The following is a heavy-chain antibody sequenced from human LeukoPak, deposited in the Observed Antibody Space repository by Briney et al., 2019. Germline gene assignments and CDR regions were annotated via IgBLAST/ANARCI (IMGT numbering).Heavy chain of an antibody. CDR3: ARDYPTSLDYGDFPTGWFDP. CDR2: IIPIFGTA. CDR1: GGTFSSYA. V-gene: IGHV1-69*05. D-gene: IGHD4-17*01. Sequence: ASVKVSCKASGGTFSSYAISWVRQAPGQGLEWMGGIIPIFGTANYAQKFQGRVTMTRDTSTSTVYMELSSLRSEDTAVYYCARDYPTSLDYGDFPTGWFDPWGQGTLVTVSS. J-gene: IGHJ5*02.